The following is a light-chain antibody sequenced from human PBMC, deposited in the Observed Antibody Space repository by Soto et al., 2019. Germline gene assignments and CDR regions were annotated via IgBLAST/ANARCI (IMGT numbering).Light chain of an antibody. CDR1: SSDVGGYNF. CDR3: SSYTNINTRACV. Sequence: QSALTQPPSASGSPGQSVTISCTGTSSDVGGYNFVSWYQQHPGKAPKFMIYEVTKRPSGVPDRFSGSKSGNTASLTISGLQAEDEAEYYCSSYTNINTRACVFGTGTKVTVL. J-gene: IGLJ1*01. CDR2: EVT. V-gene: IGLV2-8*01.